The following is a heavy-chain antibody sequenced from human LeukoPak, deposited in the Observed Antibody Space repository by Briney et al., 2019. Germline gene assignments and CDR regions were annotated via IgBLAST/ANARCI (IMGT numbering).Heavy chain of an antibody. V-gene: IGHV4-4*09. J-gene: IGHJ4*02. Sequence: KPSETLSLTCNVSGASMSSNYWSWIRQPPGKGLECIGYFYHSGNTNYSPSLESRVTMSVDESKNQFSLRVHFVSAADTAVYYCASTRRAAVAGRFDSWGQGTLVTVSS. CDR3: ASTRRAAVAGRFDS. CDR2: FYHSGNT. CDR1: GASMSSNY. D-gene: IGHD6-19*01.